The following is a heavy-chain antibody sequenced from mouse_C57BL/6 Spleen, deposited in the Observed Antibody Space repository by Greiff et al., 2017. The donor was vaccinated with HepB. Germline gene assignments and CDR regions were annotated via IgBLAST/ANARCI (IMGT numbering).Heavy chain of an antibody. CDR2: ISSGSSTI. D-gene: IGHD1-1*02. CDR1: GFTFSDYG. J-gene: IGHJ3*01. CDR3: AMGIYGPWFAY. V-gene: IGHV5-17*01. Sequence: EVHLVESGGGLVKPGGSLKLSCAASGFTFSDYGMHWVRQAPEKGLEWVAYISSGSSTIYYADTVKGRFTISSDNAKNTLFLQMTSLRSEDTAMYYCAMGIYGPWFAYWGQGTLVTVSA.